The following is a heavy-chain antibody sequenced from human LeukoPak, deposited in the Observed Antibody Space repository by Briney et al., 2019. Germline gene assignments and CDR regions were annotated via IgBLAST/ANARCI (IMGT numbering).Heavy chain of an antibody. J-gene: IGHJ2*01. CDR3: AGDRDGSGQRDFEL. CDR1: GGSISSYY. Sequence: SETLSLTCTVSGGSISSYYWSWIRQPPGKGLEWLGYIYYSGNTNYKPSLKSRVSISIDTSKNHFSLQRSSWTAAAPPVFSRAGDRDGSGQRDFELWGRGTLVTVSA. CDR2: IYYSGNT. D-gene: IGHD3-22*01. V-gene: IGHV4-59*01.